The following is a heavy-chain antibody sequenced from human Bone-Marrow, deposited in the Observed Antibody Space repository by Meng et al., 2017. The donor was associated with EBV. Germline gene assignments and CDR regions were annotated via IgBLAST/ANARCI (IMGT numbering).Heavy chain of an antibody. D-gene: IGHD3-10*01. J-gene: IGHJ4*02. CDR3: ALWFREHFDY. Sequence: EVQLVASGGGLVQPGGSLGLSCAASGFTFSDSAMSWVRQAPGKGLEWVSTISAGIGNTHYADSVKGRFTISRDNSKNTLYLQMNNLRADDTAVYYCALWFREHFDYWGQGTLVTVSS. CDR2: ISAGIGNT. V-gene: IGHV3-23*04. CDR1: GFTFSDSA.